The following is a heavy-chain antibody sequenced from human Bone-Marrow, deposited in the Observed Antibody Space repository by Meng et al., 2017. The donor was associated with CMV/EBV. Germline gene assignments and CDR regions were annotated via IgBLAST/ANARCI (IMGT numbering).Heavy chain of an antibody. CDR2: ISWNSGSI. Sequence: SLKISCAASGFTFDDYAMHWVRQAPGKGLEWVSGISWNSGSIGYADSVKGRFTISRDNAKNSLYLQMNSLRAEDMALYYCASRQHSSGYYYRPYYYYGMDVWGQGTTVTVSS. J-gene: IGHJ6*02. CDR1: GFTFDDYA. V-gene: IGHV3-9*03. D-gene: IGHD3-22*01. CDR3: ASRQHSSGYYYRPYYYYGMDV.